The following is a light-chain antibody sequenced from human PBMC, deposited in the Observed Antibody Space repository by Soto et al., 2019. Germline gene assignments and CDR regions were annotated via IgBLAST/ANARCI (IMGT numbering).Light chain of an antibody. J-gene: IGKJ4*01. Sequence: EIVLTQSPGTLSLSPGERATLSCRASQSVTKNYLAWYQQKPGQAPRLLIHDASISATGIPDRFSGSGSGTDFTLTISRLEPEDFAVYYCQQCSHSPLTFGGGTKVEIK. CDR2: DAS. V-gene: IGKV3-20*01. CDR3: QQCSHSPLT. CDR1: QSVTKNY.